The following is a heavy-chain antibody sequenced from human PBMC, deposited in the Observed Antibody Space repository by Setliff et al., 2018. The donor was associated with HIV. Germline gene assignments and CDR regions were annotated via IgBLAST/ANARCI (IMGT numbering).Heavy chain of an antibody. J-gene: IGHJ5*02. CDR2: INGGNGNT. CDR1: GYTFTTYA. V-gene: IGHV1-3*01. CDR3: ARDHDYSNFWFDP. D-gene: IGHD4-4*01. Sequence: ASVKVSCKASGYTFTTYAIHWVRQAPGQRLEWMGRINGGNGNTKYSQKFQGRVTITRDTSATTAYMQLSSLRSEDTAVYYCARDHDYSNFWFDPWGQGTLVTVSS.